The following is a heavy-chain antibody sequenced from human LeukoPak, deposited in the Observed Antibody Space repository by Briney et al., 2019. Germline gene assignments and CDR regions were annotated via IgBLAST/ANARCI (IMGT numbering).Heavy chain of an antibody. CDR1: GFTFGDST. J-gene: IGHJ3*01. CDR3: SRAVRVSGDAFDF. V-gene: IGHV3-49*03. Sequence: GGCLRLSCSTSGFTFGDSTISWFRLPQGKGLEWVGYIRNKDYGETTEYAASVKGRSTISRDDSESIAYLQIHSLKTEDIGVYYCSRAVRVSGDAFDFWGQGTMVTVSS. CDR2: IRNKDYGETT.